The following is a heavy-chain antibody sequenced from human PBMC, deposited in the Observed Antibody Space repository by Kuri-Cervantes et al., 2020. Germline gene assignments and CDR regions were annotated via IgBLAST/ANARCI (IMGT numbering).Heavy chain of an antibody. Sequence: SETLSLTCTVSGGSISSYYWSWIRQPPGKGLEWIGYIYYSGSTNYNPSLKSRVTISVDTSKNRFSLKLSSVTAADTAVYYCARHKRGYFDYWGQGTLVTVSS. CDR3: ARHKRGYFDY. CDR2: IYYSGST. D-gene: IGHD5-24*01. V-gene: IGHV4-59*01. J-gene: IGHJ4*02. CDR1: GGSISSYY.